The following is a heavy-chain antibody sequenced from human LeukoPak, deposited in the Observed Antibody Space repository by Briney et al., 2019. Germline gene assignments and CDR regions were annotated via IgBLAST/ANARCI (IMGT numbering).Heavy chain of an antibody. Sequence: PGGSLRLSCAASGFTFSSYSMNWVRQAPGKGLEWGSSISSSSSYIYYADSVKGRFTISRDKAKNTLYLKMNSLRAEDTAVYYCAKTPSITKYYFDYWGQGTLVTVSS. J-gene: IGHJ4*02. CDR2: ISSSSSYI. CDR3: AKTPSITKYYFDY. V-gene: IGHV3-21*01. CDR1: GFTFSSYS. D-gene: IGHD3-10*01.